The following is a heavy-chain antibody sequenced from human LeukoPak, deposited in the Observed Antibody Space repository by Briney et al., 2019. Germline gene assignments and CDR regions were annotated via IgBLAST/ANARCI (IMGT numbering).Heavy chain of an antibody. CDR3: ARGRWEVRFDP. D-gene: IGHD1-26*01. CDR1: GGSFSGYY. CDR2: ISHIGST. V-gene: IGHV4-34*01. J-gene: IGHJ5*02. Sequence: SGTLSLTCAVYGGSFSGYYWSWVRQPPGKGLEWIGEISHIGSTNYNPSLESRVTISVDTSKNQFSLKLSSVTAADTAVYYCARGRWEVRFDPWGQGTLVTVSS.